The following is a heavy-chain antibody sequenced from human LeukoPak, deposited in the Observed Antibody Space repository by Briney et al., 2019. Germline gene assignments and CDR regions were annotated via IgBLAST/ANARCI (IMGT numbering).Heavy chain of an antibody. J-gene: IGHJ5*02. CDR2: INPNSGGT. CDR3: ARSTGTRNNWFDP. D-gene: IGHD1-1*01. V-gene: IGHV1-2*04. Sequence: ASVKVSCKASGYTFTGYYMHWVRQAPGQGLEWMGWINPNSGGTNYAQKFQGWVTMTSDTSISTAYMELSRLRSDDTAVYYCARSTGTRNNWFDPWGQGTLVTVSS. CDR1: GYTFTGYY.